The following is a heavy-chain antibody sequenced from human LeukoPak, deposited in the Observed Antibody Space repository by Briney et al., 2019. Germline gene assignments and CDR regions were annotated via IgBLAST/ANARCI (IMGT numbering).Heavy chain of an antibody. J-gene: IGHJ4*02. CDR1: GYTFTSYG. Sequence: ASVKVSCKASGYTFTSYGISWVRQAPGQGPEWMGWISAYNGNTNYAQKLQGRVTMTTDTSTSTAYMELRSLRSDDTAVYYCARGRRWDTVTTYSDFDYWGQGTLVTVSS. CDR3: ARGRRWDTVTTYSDFDY. D-gene: IGHD4-17*01. CDR2: ISAYNGNT. V-gene: IGHV1-18*01.